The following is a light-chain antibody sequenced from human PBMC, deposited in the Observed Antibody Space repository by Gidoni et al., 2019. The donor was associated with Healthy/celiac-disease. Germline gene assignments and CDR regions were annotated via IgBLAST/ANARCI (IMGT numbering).Light chain of an antibody. CDR3: LLSYSGARYVV. CDR2: DTS. CDR1: TGAVTSGHY. Sequence: QAVVTQEPSLTVSPGGTVTLTCGSSTGAVTSGHYPYWFQQKPGQAPRTLIYDTSNKHSWTPARFSGSLLGGKAALTLSSAQPEDEAEYYCLLSYSGARYVVFGGGTKLTVL. V-gene: IGLV7-46*01. J-gene: IGLJ2*01.